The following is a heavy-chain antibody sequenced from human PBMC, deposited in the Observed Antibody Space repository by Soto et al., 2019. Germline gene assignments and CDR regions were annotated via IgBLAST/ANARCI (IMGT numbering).Heavy chain of an antibody. Sequence: QVQLVESRGGVVQPGRSLRLSCAASGFTFSSYGMHWVRQAPGKGLEWVAVIWYDGSNKYYADSVKGRFTISRDNSKNTLYLQMNSLRAEDTAVYYCARLGNYGSGSFHFDYWGQGTLVTVSS. D-gene: IGHD3-10*01. CDR1: GFTFSSYG. V-gene: IGHV3-33*01. CDR2: IWYDGSNK. J-gene: IGHJ4*02. CDR3: ARLGNYGSGSFHFDY.